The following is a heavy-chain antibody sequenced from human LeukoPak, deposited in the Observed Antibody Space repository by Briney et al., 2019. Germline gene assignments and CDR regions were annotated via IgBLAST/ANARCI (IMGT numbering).Heavy chain of an antibody. J-gene: IGHJ6*02. CDR2: ISSSSSYI. CDR3: ARVRSDYYGMDV. CDR1: GFTFSSYS. Sequence: GGSLRLSCAASGFTFSSYSMNWVRQAPGKGLEWVSSISSSSSYIYYADSVKGRFTISRDNAKNSLYLQMNSLRAEDTAVYYCARVRSDYYGMDVWGQGTTVTVSS. V-gene: IGHV3-21*01.